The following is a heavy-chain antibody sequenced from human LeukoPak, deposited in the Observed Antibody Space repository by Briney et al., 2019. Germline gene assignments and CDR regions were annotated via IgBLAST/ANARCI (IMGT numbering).Heavy chain of an antibody. D-gene: IGHD3-3*01. V-gene: IGHV4-30-4*08. J-gene: IGHJ4*02. Sequence: SETLSLTCTVSGGSISSGDYYWNWIRQPPGKGLEWIGYIHYSGSTYYNPSLKSRVTISVDTSKNQFSLKLSSVTAADTAVYYCAREEEWLSSHPHYFDFWGQGTLVTVPS. CDR2: IHYSGST. CDR3: AREEEWLSSHPHYFDF. CDR1: GGSISSGDYY.